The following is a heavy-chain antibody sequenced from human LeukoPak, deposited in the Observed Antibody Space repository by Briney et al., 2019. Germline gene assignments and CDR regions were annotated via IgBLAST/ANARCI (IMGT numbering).Heavy chain of an antibody. Sequence: GGSLRLSCAASGFTFSSYGMHWVRQAPGKGPEWVAFIRYDGSNKYYADSVKGRFTISRDNSKNTLYLQMNSLRAEDTAVYYCAKYHQPIVAEGYFDYWGQGTLVTVSS. CDR1: GFTFSSYG. V-gene: IGHV3-30*02. J-gene: IGHJ4*02. CDR2: IRYDGSNK. D-gene: IGHD3-22*01. CDR3: AKYHQPIVAEGYFDY.